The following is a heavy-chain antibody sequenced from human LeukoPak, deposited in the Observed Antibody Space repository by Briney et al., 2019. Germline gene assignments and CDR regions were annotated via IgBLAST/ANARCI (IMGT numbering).Heavy chain of an antibody. Sequence: GSLRLSCAASGFTFSSYSMNWVRQPPGKGLEWIGSIYYSGSTYYNPSLKSRVTISVDTSKNQFSLKLSSVTAADTAVYYCARDWGVEMATINWGQGTLVTVSS. CDR3: ARDWGVEMATIN. CDR1: GFTFSSYS. J-gene: IGHJ4*02. CDR2: IYYSGST. D-gene: IGHD5-24*01. V-gene: IGHV4-39*07.